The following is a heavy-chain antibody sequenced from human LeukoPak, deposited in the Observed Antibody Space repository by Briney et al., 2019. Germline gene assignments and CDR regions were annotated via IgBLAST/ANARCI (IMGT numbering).Heavy chain of an antibody. CDR1: GFTFSSYA. J-gene: IGHJ4*02. V-gene: IGHV3-23*01. CDR3: ATEARQVSGIVSARDY. Sequence: GGSLRLSCAASGFTFSSYAMSWVRQAPGKGLEWVSAIRGSGDSTYYADTVKGRFNISRDNSKNMLYLQMSSLRAEDTAVYYCATEARQVSGIVSARDYWGQGTLVTVSS. CDR2: IRGSGDST. D-gene: IGHD6-13*01.